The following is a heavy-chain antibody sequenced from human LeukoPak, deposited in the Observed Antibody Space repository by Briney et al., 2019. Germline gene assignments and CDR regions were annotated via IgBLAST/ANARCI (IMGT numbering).Heavy chain of an antibody. CDR1: LGRLSHNSAS. CDR2: TSYRFRWYN. D-gene: IGHD5-24*01. Sequence: SHALSVTRVHSLGRLSHNSASLQWIRQSPSRGVEWLGRTSYRFRWYNDYAVTVKSSIINQPDKSQNQCTLQLNSVTHEATAVYYYAGELGRDGYNPFDSWGQGTLVTVSS. CDR3: AGELGRDGYNPFDS. V-gene: IGHV6-1*01. J-gene: IGHJ4*02.